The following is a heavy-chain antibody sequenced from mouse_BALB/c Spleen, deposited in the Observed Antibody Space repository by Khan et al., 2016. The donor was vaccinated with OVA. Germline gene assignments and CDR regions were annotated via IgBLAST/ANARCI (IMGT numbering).Heavy chain of an antibody. CDR2: TNPTNGRT. V-gene: IGHV1S81*02. Sequence: QVQLQQPGAELVKAGASVKMSCKASGYTFTSYWMHWVKQRLGQGLEWIAETNPTNGRTYYNEKFKSKATLTVDKSSSTAYMLLSGPTFEDSAVYYCARIKKIVATYVDYWGQGTTLTVSS. CDR3: ARIKKIVATYVDY. J-gene: IGHJ2*01. D-gene: IGHD1-1*01. CDR1: GYTFTSYW.